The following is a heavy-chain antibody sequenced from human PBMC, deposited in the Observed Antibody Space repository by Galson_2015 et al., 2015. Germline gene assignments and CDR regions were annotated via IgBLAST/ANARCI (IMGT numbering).Heavy chain of an antibody. V-gene: IGHV4-59*01. CDR2: IDYSGST. CDR3: ARGKVAAAGTGSHWFDP. CDR1: GGSISSYY. Sequence: SETLSLTCTVSGGSISSYYWSWIRQPPGKGLEWIGYIDYSGSTNYNPSLKSRVTISVDTSKNQFSLKLSSVTAADTAVYYCARGKVAAAGTGSHWFDPWGQGTPVTVSS. D-gene: IGHD6-13*01. J-gene: IGHJ5*02.